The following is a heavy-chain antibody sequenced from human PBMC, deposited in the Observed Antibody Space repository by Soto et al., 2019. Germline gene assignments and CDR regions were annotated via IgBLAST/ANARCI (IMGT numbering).Heavy chain of an antibody. CDR3: ARDLVRGAYYYYGMDV. CDR1: GYTFTSYY. V-gene: IGHV1-46*01. CDR2: INPSGGST. D-gene: IGHD3-10*01. J-gene: IGHJ6*02. Sequence: GPSVKVSCKASGYTFTSYYMHWVRQAPGQGLEWMGIINPSGGSTSYAQKFQGRVTMTRDTSTSTVYMELSSLRSEDTAVYYCARDLVRGAYYYYGMDVWGQGTTVTVSS.